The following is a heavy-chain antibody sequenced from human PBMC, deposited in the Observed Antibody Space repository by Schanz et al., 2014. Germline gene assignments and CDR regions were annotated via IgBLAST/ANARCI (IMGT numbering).Heavy chain of an antibody. V-gene: IGHV3-23*01. CDR1: GFTFSTYA. CDR3: AREDCSATSCYFTY. D-gene: IGHD2-21*01. Sequence: DVQLLESGGGLVQPGESLRLSCVASGFTFSTYAMSWVRQAPGKGPEWVSSLTGSGGGTYYADSVRGRFAISRDNSNNTVYLQMNALRAEDTAVYYCAREDCSATSCYFTYWGQGTLVTVSS. CDR2: LTGSGGGT. J-gene: IGHJ4*02.